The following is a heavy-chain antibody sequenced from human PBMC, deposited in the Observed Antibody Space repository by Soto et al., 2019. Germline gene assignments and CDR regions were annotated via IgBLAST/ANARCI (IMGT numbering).Heavy chain of an antibody. Sequence: PGGSLRLSCAASGFTFSDYYMSWIRQAPGKGLEWVSYISSSSSYTNYADSVKGRFTISRDNAKNSLYLQMNSLRAEDTAVYYCARTNQGIMITFGGVRVPYYFDYWGQGTLVTVSS. CDR3: ARTNQGIMITFGGVRVPYYFDY. CDR1: GFTFSDYY. J-gene: IGHJ4*02. CDR2: ISSSSSYT. V-gene: IGHV3-11*03. D-gene: IGHD3-16*01.